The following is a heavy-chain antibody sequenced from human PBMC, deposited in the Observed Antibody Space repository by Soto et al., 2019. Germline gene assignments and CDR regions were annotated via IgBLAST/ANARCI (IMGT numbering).Heavy chain of an antibody. D-gene: IGHD5-12*01. V-gene: IGHV3-23*01. Sequence: LRLSCAASGFTFKSYAVSWVRQAPGKGLEWVSVITGSGDSTYYADSVKGRFTISRDNSKNTLYLQMNSLRADDPAVYYCAKELRHGYNIAYFDQWSQETLQTICS. CDR2: ITGSGDST. CDR3: AKELRHGYNIAYFDQ. CDR1: GFTFKSYA. J-gene: IGHJ4*02.